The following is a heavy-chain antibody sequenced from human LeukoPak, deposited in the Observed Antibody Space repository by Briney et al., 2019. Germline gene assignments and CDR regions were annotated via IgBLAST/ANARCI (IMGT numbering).Heavy chain of an antibody. Sequence: GASVKVSCKASGYTFTSYGISWVRQAPGQGLEWMGWISAYNGNTNYAQKLQGRVTMTTDTSTSTAYMELRSLRSDDTAVYYCARARRSAAAGGVHFDYWGQGTLVTVSS. CDR3: ARARRSAAAGGVHFDY. V-gene: IGHV1-18*01. CDR2: ISAYNGNT. D-gene: IGHD6-13*01. J-gene: IGHJ4*02. CDR1: GYTFTSYG.